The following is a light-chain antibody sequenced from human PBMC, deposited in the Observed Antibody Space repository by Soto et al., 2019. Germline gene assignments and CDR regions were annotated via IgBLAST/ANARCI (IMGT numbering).Light chain of an antibody. J-gene: IGKJ1*01. CDR2: GAS. V-gene: IGKV3-20*01. CDR1: QSVISTF. Sequence: EIVLTQSPGTLSLSPGERATLSYRASQSVISTFLAWFQQKPGQAPRLLIYGASSRATGIPDRFSGSGSGTDFTLTINRLEPEDFAVYYCQQFGTSPLWTFGQGTKVEIK. CDR3: QQFGTSPLWT.